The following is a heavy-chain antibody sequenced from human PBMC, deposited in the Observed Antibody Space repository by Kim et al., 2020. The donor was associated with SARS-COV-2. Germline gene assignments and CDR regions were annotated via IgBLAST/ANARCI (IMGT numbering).Heavy chain of an antibody. D-gene: IGHD6-13*01. CDR3: AKGPFRAAGTLGY. CDR2: ISYDGSNK. J-gene: IGHJ4*02. Sequence: GGSLRLSCAASGFTFSSYGMHWVRQAPGKGLEWVAVISYDGSNKYYADSVKGRFTISRDNSKNTLYLQMNSLRAEDTAVYYCAKGPFRAAGTLGYWGQGTLVTVSS. CDR1: GFTFSSYG. V-gene: IGHV3-30*18.